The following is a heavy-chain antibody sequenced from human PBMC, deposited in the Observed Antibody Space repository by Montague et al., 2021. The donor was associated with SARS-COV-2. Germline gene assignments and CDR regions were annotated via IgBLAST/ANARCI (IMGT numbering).Heavy chain of an antibody. J-gene: IGHJ6*02. V-gene: IGHV4-59*13. CDR2: VFDSGST. CDR1: GGSISSYY. D-gene: IGHD5-12*01. CDR3: ARGEWLRGGMGV. Sequence: SETLSLTCTVSGGSISSYYWSWIRQPPGNGLEWIGHVFDSGSTNYNPSLKSRVTISVDTSKNQFSLKLSSVTAADTAVHYCARGEWLRGGMGVWGQGTTVTVSS.